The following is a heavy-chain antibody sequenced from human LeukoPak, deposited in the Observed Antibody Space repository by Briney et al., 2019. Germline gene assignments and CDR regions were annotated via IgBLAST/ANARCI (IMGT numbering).Heavy chain of an antibody. Sequence: KSSETLSLTCTVSGYSISSGYDWGWIRQPPGKGLEWIGSIYHSGRTFYNPSLKSRVSISVDTSKNQFSLRLSSVTAADTAVYFCARHIGGSGSHDAFDIWGQGTMVTVSS. V-gene: IGHV4-38-2*02. CDR2: IYHSGRT. J-gene: IGHJ3*02. D-gene: IGHD3-10*01. CDR3: ARHIGGSGSHDAFDI. CDR1: GYSISSGYD.